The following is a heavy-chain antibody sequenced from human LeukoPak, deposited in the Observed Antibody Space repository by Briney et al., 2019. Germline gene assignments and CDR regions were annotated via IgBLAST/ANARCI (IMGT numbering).Heavy chain of an antibody. CDR3: ARDTVEVDYDYVWGSYYFDY. J-gene: IGHJ4*02. CDR2: ISSSSSYI. CDR1: GFTFSSYS. V-gene: IGHV3-21*01. Sequence: PGGSLRLSCAASGFTFSSYSMNWVRQAPGKGLEWVSSISSSSSYIYYADSVKGRFTISRDNAKNSLYLQMNSLRAEDTVVYYCARDTVEVDYDYVWGSYYFDYWGQGTLVTVSS. D-gene: IGHD3-16*01.